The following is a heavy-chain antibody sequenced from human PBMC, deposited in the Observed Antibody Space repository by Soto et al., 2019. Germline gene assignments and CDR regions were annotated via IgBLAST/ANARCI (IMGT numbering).Heavy chain of an antibody. J-gene: IGHJ4*02. Sequence: PSETLSLTCSVSGASITSATYYWSWIRQHPGKGLEWIGFIYYSGSTFYNPSLKSRLSISLDTSQNQFSLKLSSVTAADTAVYYCASYYYDSSGYYYVPGVYWGQGTLVTVSS. CDR2: IYYSGST. V-gene: IGHV4-31*03. D-gene: IGHD3-22*01. CDR1: GASITSATYY. CDR3: ASYYYDSSGYYYVPGVY.